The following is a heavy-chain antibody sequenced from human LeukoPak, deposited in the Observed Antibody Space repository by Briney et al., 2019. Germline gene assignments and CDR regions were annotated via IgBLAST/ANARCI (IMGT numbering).Heavy chain of an antibody. CDR3: ARSRGAYYYYHGMDV. CDR1: GFTFSSYS. D-gene: IGHD3-10*01. J-gene: IGHJ6*02. Sequence: GGSLRLSCAASGFTFSSYSMNWVRQAPGKGLEWVSYISSSSSTIYYADSVKGRFTISRDNSKNTLYLQMNSLRAEDTAVYYCARSRGAYYYYHGMDVWGQGTTVTVSS. CDR2: ISSSSSTI. V-gene: IGHV3-48*01.